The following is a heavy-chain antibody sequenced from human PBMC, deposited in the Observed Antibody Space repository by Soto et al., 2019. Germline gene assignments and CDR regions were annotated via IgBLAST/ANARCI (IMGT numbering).Heavy chain of an antibody. Sequence: SETLSLTCTVSGDSITSNNHYWVWIRQPPGKGLEWIGAVYSRGSTYYNPSLKSRVSMSVDTSKNQFSLILTSVTAADTAVYYCARLGGHCSSSGCFGFYVLAVRAQRTTVTVSS. V-gene: IGHV4-39*01. CDR2: VYSRGST. CDR3: ARLGGHCSSSGCFGFYVLAV. CDR1: GDSITSNNHY. D-gene: IGHD2-2*01. J-gene: IGHJ6*02.